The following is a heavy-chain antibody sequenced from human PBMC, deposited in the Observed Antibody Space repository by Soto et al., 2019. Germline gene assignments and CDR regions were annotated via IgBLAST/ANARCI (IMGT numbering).Heavy chain of an antibody. J-gene: IGHJ5*02. CDR3: AKLDCSSTTCYTGGSWFDP. Sequence: KGLEWVSAISGGGGTAYYADSVKGRFTISRDNSKNTLYLQMTSLRAEDTAVYYCAKLDCSSTTCYTGGSWFDPWGQGTLVTSPQ. V-gene: IGHV3-23*01. CDR2: ISGGGGTA. D-gene: IGHD2-2*02.